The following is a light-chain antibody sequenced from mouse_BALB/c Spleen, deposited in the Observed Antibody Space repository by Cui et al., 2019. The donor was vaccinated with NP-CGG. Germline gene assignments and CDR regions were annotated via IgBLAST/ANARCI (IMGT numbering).Light chain of an antibody. CDR1: TGAVTTTNY. CDR3: ALWYSNHWV. CDR2: GTN. J-gene: IGLJ1*01. V-gene: IGLV1*01. Sequence: ALVKPEAALTTTPGETVTLTCRSSTGAVTTTNYANWVQEKPDQLFTGLIGGTNNRAPGVPARFSGSLIGDKAALTITGTQTEDEAIYFCALWYSNHWVFGGGTKLTVL.